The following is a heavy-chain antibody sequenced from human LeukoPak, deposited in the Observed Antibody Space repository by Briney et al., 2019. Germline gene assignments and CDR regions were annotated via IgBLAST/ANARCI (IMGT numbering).Heavy chain of an antibody. Sequence: GGSLRLSCAASEFTFSTYSMNWVRQAPGKGLEWVASISSSSTYIYYADSVKGRFTISRDNSKNTLYLQMNSLRTEDTAVYYCARGDKQLVFNRNKGGFDPWGQGTLVTVSS. CDR2: ISSSSTYI. CDR1: EFTFSTYS. D-gene: IGHD6-13*01. V-gene: IGHV3-21*01. CDR3: ARGDKQLVFNRNKGGFDP. J-gene: IGHJ5*02.